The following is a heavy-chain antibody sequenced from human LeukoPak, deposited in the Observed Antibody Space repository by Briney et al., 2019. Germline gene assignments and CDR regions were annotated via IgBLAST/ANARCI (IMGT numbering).Heavy chain of an antibody. CDR2: IYDSGST. CDR3: ARQSISGSSLSYFDY. Sequence: SSETLSLTCTVSGGSISSYYWSWIRQPPGKGLEWIGNIYDSGSTNYNPSLKSRVTISVDTPKNQCSLKLSSVTAADTAVYYCARQSISGSSLSYFDYWGQGTLVNVSS. J-gene: IGHJ4*02. V-gene: IGHV4-59*01. CDR1: GGSISSYY. D-gene: IGHD3-22*01.